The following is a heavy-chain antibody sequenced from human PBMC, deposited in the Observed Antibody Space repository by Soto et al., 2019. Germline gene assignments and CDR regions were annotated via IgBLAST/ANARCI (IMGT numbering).Heavy chain of an antibody. CDR2: IYCSGST. V-gene: IGHV4-31*03. Sequence: QVQLQESGPGLVKPSQTLSLTCTVSGGSISSGGYYWSWIRQHPGKGLEWIGYIYCSGSTYYNPSIKRRVTRSVDTAKNEFSLKLSSVSAADTALYYCAREPIIWGQGTLVTVSS. D-gene: IGHD3-10*01. CDR1: GGSISSGGYY. J-gene: IGHJ4*02. CDR3: AREPII.